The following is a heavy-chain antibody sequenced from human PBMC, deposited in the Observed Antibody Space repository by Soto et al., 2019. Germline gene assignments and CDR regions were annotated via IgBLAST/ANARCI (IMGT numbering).Heavy chain of an antibody. CDR1: GFTFSSYD. J-gene: IGHJ5*02. CDR3: ARGVTMVRGVIIDWFDP. D-gene: IGHD3-10*01. Sequence: EVQLVESGGGLVQPGGSLRLSCAASGFTFSSYDMHWVRQATGKGLEWVSTIGTAGDTYYPGSVKGRFTISRENAKNSLYLQMNSLRAGDTAVYYCARGVTMVRGVIIDWFDPWGQGTLVPVSS. V-gene: IGHV3-13*04. CDR2: IGTAGDT.